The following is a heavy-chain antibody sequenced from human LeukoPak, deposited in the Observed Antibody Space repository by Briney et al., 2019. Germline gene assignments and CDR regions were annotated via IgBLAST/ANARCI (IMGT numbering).Heavy chain of an antibody. Sequence: ASVKVSCKASGGTFSSYAISWVRQAPGQGLEWMGGIIPIFGTANYAQKFQGRVTITADESTSTAYMELSSLRSDDTAVYYCAREVGATDNSFDYWGQGTLVTVSS. V-gene: IGHV1-69*13. D-gene: IGHD1-26*01. CDR3: AREVGATDNSFDY. J-gene: IGHJ4*02. CDR2: IIPIFGTA. CDR1: GGTFSSYA.